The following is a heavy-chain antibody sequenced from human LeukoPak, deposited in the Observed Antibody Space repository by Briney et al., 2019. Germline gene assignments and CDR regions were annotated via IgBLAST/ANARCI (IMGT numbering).Heavy chain of an antibody. CDR3: ARSNSSGWYGGFMDY. V-gene: IGHV3-30-3*01. J-gene: IGHJ4*02. D-gene: IGHD6-19*01. CDR1: GFTFSSYA. Sequence: PGRSLRLSCAASGFTFSSYAMHWVRQAPGKGLEWVAVISYDGSNKYYADSVKGRFTISRDNSKNTLYLQMNSLRAGDTAVYYCARSNSSGWYGGFMDYWGQGTLVTVSS. CDR2: ISYDGSNK.